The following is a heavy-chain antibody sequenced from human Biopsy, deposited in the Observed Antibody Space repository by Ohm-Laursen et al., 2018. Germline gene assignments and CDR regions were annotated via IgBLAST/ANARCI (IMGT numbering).Heavy chain of an antibody. D-gene: IGHD6-25*01. J-gene: IGHJ4*02. V-gene: IGHV1-18*04. CDR1: GYTFTDYY. CDR2: ISGYNGNT. Sequence: GASVKVSCKASGYTFTDYYMYWVRQAPGQGFEWMGRISGYNGNTNYAQKFQGRITMTIDAATSTGYMDLRSLKSDDTAVYYCARIAAAGWDDYWGQGTLVTVSS. CDR3: ARIAAAGWDDY.